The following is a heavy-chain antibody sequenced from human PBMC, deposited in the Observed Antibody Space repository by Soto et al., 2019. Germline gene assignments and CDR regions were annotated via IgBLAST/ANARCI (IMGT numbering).Heavy chain of an antibody. J-gene: IGHJ6*02. CDR1: GFTFSTYA. D-gene: IGHD2-2*01. Sequence: PGGSLRLSCAASGFTFSTYAMGWVRQAPGKGLEWVSVISGIGGSTYYGDSVKGRFTISRDNSKNTLYLQMNSLRAEDTAVYYCAKSTSDYYFGMDVWGQGTTVTVSS. V-gene: IGHV3-23*01. CDR2: ISGIGGST. CDR3: AKSTSDYYFGMDV.